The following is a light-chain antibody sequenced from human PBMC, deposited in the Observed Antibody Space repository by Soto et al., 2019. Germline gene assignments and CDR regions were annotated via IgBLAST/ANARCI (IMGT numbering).Light chain of an antibody. Sequence: DVVMTQSPLSLPVTLGQPASISCRSSQSLVYSDGNTYLNWFQQRPGQSPRRLIYKVSNRDSGVPDRFSGSGSGTDFTLKISRVEAEYVGVYYCMQGTHQRAFGPGTKVDIK. J-gene: IGKJ3*01. CDR3: MQGTHQRA. V-gene: IGKV2-30*01. CDR1: QSLVYSDGNTY. CDR2: KVS.